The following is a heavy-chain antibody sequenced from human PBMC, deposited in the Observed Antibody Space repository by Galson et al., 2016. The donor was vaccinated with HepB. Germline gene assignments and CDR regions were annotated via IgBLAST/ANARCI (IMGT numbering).Heavy chain of an antibody. CDR1: GGSISVSTYY. Sequence: LSLTCTVSGGSISVSTYYWGWIRQPPGKGLEWIGSIYYSGSTYYNPSLKSRVTISVDTSKNQFSLKLSSVTAADTAMYYCARWHSSGWYDWFDPWGQGTLVTVSS. J-gene: IGHJ5*02. CDR2: IYYSGST. V-gene: IGHV4-39*01. D-gene: IGHD6-19*01. CDR3: ARWHSSGWYDWFDP.